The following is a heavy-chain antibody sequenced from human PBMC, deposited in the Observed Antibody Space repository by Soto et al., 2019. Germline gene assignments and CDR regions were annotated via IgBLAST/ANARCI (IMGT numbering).Heavy chain of an antibody. CDR3: ARNYYDSSGYYYGAFDI. V-gene: IGHV4-31*03. Sequence: PSETLSLTCTVSGGSISSGRSYWTWIRQHPGKGLEWIGYIYYSGSTYYNPSLKSRVTISVDTSKNQFSLKLSSVTAADTAVYYCARNYYDSSGYYYGAFDIWGQGTMVTVSS. CDR1: GGSISSGRSY. D-gene: IGHD3-22*01. CDR2: IYYSGST. J-gene: IGHJ3*02.